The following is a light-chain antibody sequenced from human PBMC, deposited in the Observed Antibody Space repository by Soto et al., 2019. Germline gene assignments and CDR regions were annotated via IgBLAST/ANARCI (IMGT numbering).Light chain of an antibody. CDR2: AAS. J-gene: IGKJ1*01. Sequence: DIQMTQSPSSLSASVGARVSVTCRASQSISTFLTWYQQRPGEAPKLLIYAASSLQSGVPSRFSGSGSGADFTLTIGSLQPEDFATYYGQQSYTTPRTFGQGTKVEVK. CDR3: QQSYTTPRT. CDR1: QSISTF. V-gene: IGKV1-39*01.